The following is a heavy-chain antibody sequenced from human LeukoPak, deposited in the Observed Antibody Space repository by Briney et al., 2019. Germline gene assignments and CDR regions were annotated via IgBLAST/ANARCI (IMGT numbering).Heavy chain of an antibody. CDR3: ARTSNYYGSGSYFPDY. V-gene: IGHV1-2*06. CDR2: INPNSGGT. Sequence: APVKVSCKASGYTFTGYYMHWVRQAPGQGLEWMGRINPNSGGTNYAQKFQGRVTMTRDTSISTAYMELSRLRSDDTAVYYCARTSNYYGSGSYFPDYWGQGTLVTVSS. CDR1: GYTFTGYY. D-gene: IGHD3-10*01. J-gene: IGHJ4*02.